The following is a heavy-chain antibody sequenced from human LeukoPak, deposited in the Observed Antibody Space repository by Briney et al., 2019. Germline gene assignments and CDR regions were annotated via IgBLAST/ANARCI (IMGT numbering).Heavy chain of an antibody. J-gene: IGHJ5*02. Sequence: SETLSLTCTVSGGSISSYYWSWIRQPPGKGLEWIGYIYYSGTTHYNPSLKSRVTISLDTSKNQFSLKLSSVTAADTAVYYCAKARRVYSSSSGLWFDPWGQGTLVTVSS. D-gene: IGHD6-6*01. CDR2: IYYSGTT. V-gene: IGHV4-59*12. CDR3: AKARRVYSSSSGLWFDP. CDR1: GGSISSYY.